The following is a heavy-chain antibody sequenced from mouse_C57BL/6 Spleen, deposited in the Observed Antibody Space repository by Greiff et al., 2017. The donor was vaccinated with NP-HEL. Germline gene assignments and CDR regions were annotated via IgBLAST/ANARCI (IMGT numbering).Heavy chain of an antibody. CDR2: ISSGSSTI. Sequence: EVKLMESGGGLVKPGGSLKLSCAASGFTFSDYGMHWVRQAPEKGLEWVAYISSGSSTIYYADTVKGRFTISRDNAKNTLFLQMTSLRSEDTGMYYCARENWDYWGQGTTLTVSS. CDR3: ARENWDY. D-gene: IGHD4-1*01. V-gene: IGHV5-17*01. CDR1: GFTFSDYG. J-gene: IGHJ2*01.